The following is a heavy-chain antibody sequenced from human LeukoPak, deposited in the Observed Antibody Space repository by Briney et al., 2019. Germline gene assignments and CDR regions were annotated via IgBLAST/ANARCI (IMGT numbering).Heavy chain of an antibody. V-gene: IGHV4-59*11. J-gene: IGHJ4*02. D-gene: IGHD5-24*01. CDR2: IYYSGST. CDR3: ASMATDYPKFDY. Sequence: SETLSLTCTVSGGSISSHYWSWIRQPPGKGLEWIGYIYYSGSTNYNPSLKSRVTISVDTSKNQFSLKLSSVTAADTAVYYCASMATDYPKFDYWGQGTLDTVSS. CDR1: GGSISSHY.